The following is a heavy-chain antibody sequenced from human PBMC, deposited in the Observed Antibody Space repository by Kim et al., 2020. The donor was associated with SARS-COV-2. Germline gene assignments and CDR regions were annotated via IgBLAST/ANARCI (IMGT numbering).Heavy chain of an antibody. V-gene: IGHV3-15*01. CDR3: STKTSVTDY. Sequence: GTAAYAAPVKGRFTISRDDSKNTLYLQMNSLETEDTAVYYCSTKTSVTDYWGQGTLVTVSS. J-gene: IGHJ4*02. CDR2: GTA. D-gene: IGHD4-17*01.